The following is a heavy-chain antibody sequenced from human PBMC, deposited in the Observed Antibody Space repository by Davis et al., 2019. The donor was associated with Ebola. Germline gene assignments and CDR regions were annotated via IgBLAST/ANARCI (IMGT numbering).Heavy chain of an antibody. CDR3: ARGGPFTVPDY. J-gene: IGHJ4*02. CDR2: IGTAGDT. D-gene: IGHD4-17*01. Sequence: PGGSLRLSCAASGFTFSSYDMHWVRQAAGKGLEWVSAIGTAGDTYYPGSVKGRFTISRENAKNSLYLQMNSLRAGDTAVYYCARGGPFTVPDYWGQGTLVTVSS. V-gene: IGHV3-13*01. CDR1: GFTFSSYD.